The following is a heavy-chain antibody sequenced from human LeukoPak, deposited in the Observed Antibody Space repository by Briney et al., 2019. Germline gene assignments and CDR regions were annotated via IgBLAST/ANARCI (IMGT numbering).Heavy chain of an antibody. J-gene: IGHJ4*02. Sequence: GGSLRLSCAASGFTFSNYAMSWVRQAPGKGLEWVSSISGSGGSTYYADSVKGRFTISRDNSKNTLYLQVNSLRAEDTAVYYCSKAPYYVLPCFDYWGQGTLVTVSS. CDR3: SKAPYYVLPCFDY. V-gene: IGHV3-23*01. D-gene: IGHD3-10*01. CDR1: GFTFSNYA. CDR2: ISGSGGST.